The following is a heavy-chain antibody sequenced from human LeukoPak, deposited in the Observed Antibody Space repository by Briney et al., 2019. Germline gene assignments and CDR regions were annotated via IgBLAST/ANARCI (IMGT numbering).Heavy chain of an antibody. V-gene: IGHV3-48*04. D-gene: IGHD1-1*01. CDR3: AKDSQQLVVGALVY. J-gene: IGHJ4*02. Sequence: GGSLRLSCAASGLTFSSYSMNWVRQAPGKGLEWVSYISGSSNIIYYGDSVKGRFSISRDNAKNSLYLQMNSLRAEDTAVYYCAKDSQQLVVGALVYWGQGTLVTVSS. CDR1: GLTFSSYS. CDR2: ISGSSNII.